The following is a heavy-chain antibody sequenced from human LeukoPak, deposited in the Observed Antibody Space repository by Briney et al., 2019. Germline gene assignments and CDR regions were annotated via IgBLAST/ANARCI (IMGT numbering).Heavy chain of an antibody. D-gene: IGHD1-26*01. CDR3: GRDRSGGYSVDY. J-gene: IGHJ4*02. CDR2: MYHSGST. CDR1: GYSISSGYY. Sequence: SETLSLTCAVSGYSISSGYYWGWIRQPPGEGLEWIASMYHSGSTYYNPSLQSRVTLSADTSKNQFSLKMSSVTAADTAVYYCGRDRSGGYSVDYWGQGTLVTVS. V-gene: IGHV4-38-2*02.